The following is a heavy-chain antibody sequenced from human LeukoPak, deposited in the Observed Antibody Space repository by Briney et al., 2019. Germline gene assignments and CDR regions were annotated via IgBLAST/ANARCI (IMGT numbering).Heavy chain of an antibody. V-gene: IGHV3-53*05. CDR1: GFTFSSNY. Sequence: GGSLRLSCAASGFTFSSNYMSWVRQAPGKGLEWVSVIYSGGSTYYADSVKGRFTISRDNSKNTLYLQMNSLRAEDTAVYYCARDRVRGVNNDAFDIWGQGTMVTVSS. CDR3: ARDRVRGVNNDAFDI. CDR2: IYSGGST. D-gene: IGHD3-10*01. J-gene: IGHJ3*02.